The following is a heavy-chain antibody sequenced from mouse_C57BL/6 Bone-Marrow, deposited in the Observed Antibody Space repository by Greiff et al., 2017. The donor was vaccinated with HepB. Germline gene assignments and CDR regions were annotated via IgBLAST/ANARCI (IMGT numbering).Heavy chain of an antibody. J-gene: IGHJ4*01. D-gene: IGHD1-1*01. CDR2: IYPGSGNT. CDR1: GYTFTDYY. CDR3: TRNCATTVLATDY. V-gene: IGHV1-76*01. Sequence: VQLQQPGAELVRPGASVKLSCKASGYTFTDYYINWVKQRPGQGLEWIAMIYPGSGNTYYNEKFKGKATLTAENSSSTAYMQLSSLTSEDSAVYCCTRNCATTVLATDYWGQGTSVTVSS.